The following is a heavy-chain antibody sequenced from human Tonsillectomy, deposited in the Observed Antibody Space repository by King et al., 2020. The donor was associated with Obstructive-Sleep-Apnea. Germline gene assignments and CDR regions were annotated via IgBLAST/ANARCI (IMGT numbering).Heavy chain of an antibody. V-gene: IGHV3-64D*06. J-gene: IGHJ4*02. CDR3: VKDRRSGWAFDF. D-gene: IGHD6-19*01. CDR1: GFTFSSYT. CDR2: IVGNGGST. Sequence: VQLVESGGGLVQPGGSLRLSCSASGFTFSSYTMHWVRQAPGKGLEYVSAIVGNGGSTYYADSVKGRFTISRDNSKNTLYLQMSTLRAEDTAVYFCVKDRRSGWAFDFWGKGTLVTVSS.